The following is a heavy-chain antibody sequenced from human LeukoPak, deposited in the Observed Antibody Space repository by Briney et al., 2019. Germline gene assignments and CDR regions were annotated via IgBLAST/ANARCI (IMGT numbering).Heavy chain of an antibody. Sequence: ASVKVSCKASGYTFTGYYMHWVRQAPGQGLEWMGWINPNSGGTNYAQKFQGRVTMTRDTSISTAYMELSRLRSDDTAVYYCARELDAAAGQGVDYWGQGTLVTVSS. J-gene: IGHJ4*02. CDR1: GYTFTGYY. CDR3: ARELDAAAGQGVDY. CDR2: INPNSGGT. V-gene: IGHV1-2*02. D-gene: IGHD6-13*01.